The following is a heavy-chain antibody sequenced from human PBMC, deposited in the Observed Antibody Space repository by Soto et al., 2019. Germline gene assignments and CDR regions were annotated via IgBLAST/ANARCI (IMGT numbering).Heavy chain of an antibody. CDR1: VGPFSGYY. V-gene: IGHV4-59*01. CDR3: ARVASGGYYYYGMDV. CDR2: IYNSGST. D-gene: IGHD2-15*01. J-gene: IGHJ6*02. Sequence: SETLSLTCNVSVGPFSGYYWSWIRQPPGKGLEWIGYIYNSGSTNYNPSLRSRVTISVDTSKNEFSLKLSSVTAADTAVYYCARVASGGYYYYGMDVWGQGTTVTVSS.